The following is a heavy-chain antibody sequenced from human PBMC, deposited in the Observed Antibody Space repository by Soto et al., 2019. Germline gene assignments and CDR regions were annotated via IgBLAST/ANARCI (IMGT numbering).Heavy chain of an antibody. D-gene: IGHD2-15*01. J-gene: IGHJ4*02. CDR3: ASPHCSGGSCYDY. CDR1: GYTFTNFG. V-gene: IGHV1-18*01. Sequence: ASVKVSCKASGYTFTNFGISWVRQAPGQGLEWMGWISAYNGNTNYAQEFQGRVTMTTDTSTSTAYMELRSLRSDDTAVYYCASPHCSGGSCYDYWGQGTLVTVSS. CDR2: ISAYNGNT.